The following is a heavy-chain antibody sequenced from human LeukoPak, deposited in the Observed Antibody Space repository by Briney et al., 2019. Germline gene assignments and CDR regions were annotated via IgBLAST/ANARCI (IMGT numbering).Heavy chain of an antibody. CDR3: ARHDYGDKHFDY. J-gene: IGHJ4*02. Sequence: PGGSLRLSCAASGFTFSSYSMNWVRQAPGKGLEWVSSISSSSSYIYYADSVKGRFTISRDNAKNSLYLQMYSLRAEDTAVYYCARHDYGDKHFDYWGQGTLVTVSS. V-gene: IGHV3-21*01. D-gene: IGHD4-17*01. CDR2: ISSSSSYI. CDR1: GFTFSSYS.